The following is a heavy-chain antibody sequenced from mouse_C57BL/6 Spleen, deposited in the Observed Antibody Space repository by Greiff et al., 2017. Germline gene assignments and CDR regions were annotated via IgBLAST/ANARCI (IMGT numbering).Heavy chain of an antibody. Sequence: EVKLVESEGGLVQPGSSMKLSCTASGFTFSDYYMAWVRQVPEKGLEWVANINYDGSSTYYLDSLKSRFIISRDNAKNILYLQMSSLKSEDTATYYCARDIREDYGNYEGYFDYRGQGTTLTVSS. CDR2: INYDGSST. D-gene: IGHD2-1*01. J-gene: IGHJ2*01. CDR1: GFTFSDYY. V-gene: IGHV5-16*01. CDR3: ARDIREDYGNYEGYFDY.